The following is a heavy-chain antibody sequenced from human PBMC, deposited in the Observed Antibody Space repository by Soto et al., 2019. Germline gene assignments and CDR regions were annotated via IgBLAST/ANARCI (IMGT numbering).Heavy chain of an antibody. CDR2: IKSKTDGGTT. J-gene: IGHJ4*02. D-gene: IGHD6-6*01. CDR1: GFTFSNAW. CDR3: TTDPPYSSSSVSFFNY. V-gene: IGHV3-15*01. Sequence: EVQLVESGGGLVKPGGSLRLSCAASGFTFSNAWMSWVRQAPGKGLEWVGRIKSKTDGGTTDYAAPVKGRFTISRDDSKNMLYLQMNSRKTEDTAVYYCTTDPPYSSSSVSFFNYWGQGTLVTVSS.